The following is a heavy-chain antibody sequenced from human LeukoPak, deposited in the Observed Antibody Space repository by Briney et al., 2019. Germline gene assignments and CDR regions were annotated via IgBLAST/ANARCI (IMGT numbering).Heavy chain of an antibody. D-gene: IGHD4-17*01. CDR2: IYTSGST. V-gene: IGHV4-4*07. CDR3: AGGDQNDYGDPDAFDI. J-gene: IGHJ3*02. Sequence: SETLSLTCTVSGGSISSYYWSWIRQPAVKGLEWIGRIYTSGSTNYNPSLKSRVTMSIKTSKNQFSLKLSSVIAADTAVYYCAGGDQNDYGDPDAFDIWGQGTMVTVSS. CDR1: GGSISSYY.